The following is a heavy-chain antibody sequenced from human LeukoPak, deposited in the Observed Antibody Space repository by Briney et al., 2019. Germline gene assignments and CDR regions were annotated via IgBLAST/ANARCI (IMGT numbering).Heavy chain of an antibody. J-gene: IGHJ1*01. D-gene: IGHD6-13*01. CDR3: ATFRFAAAAGDKTEYFQH. V-gene: IGHV1-69*02. CDR2: IIPILGIA. Sequence: SVKVSCKASGGTFSSYTISWVRQAPGQGLEWMGRIIPILGIANYAQKFQGRVTITADKSTSTAYMELSSLRSEDTAVYYCATFRFAAAAGDKTEYFQHWGQGTLVTVSS. CDR1: GGTFSSYT.